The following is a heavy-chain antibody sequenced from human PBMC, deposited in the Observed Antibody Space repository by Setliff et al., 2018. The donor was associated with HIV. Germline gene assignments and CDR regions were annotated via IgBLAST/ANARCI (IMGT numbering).Heavy chain of an antibody. J-gene: IGHJ4*02. CDR2: IYSNGST. Sequence: SETLSLTCTVSGGSVSSGSFFWSWIRQPAGKGLEWIARIYSNGSTNYNPSLRSRVTISADKSKNQFSLKLNSVTAADTAVYYCARANFWSGYYGYWGQGTLVTVSS. CDR3: ARANFWSGYYGY. CDR1: GGSVSSGSFF. V-gene: IGHV4-61*02. D-gene: IGHD3-3*01.